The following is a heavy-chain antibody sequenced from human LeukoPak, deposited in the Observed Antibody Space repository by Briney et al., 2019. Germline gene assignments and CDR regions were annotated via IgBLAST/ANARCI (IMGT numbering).Heavy chain of an antibody. CDR2: IYYSGST. CDR1: GGSISSGGYY. V-gene: IGHV4-31*03. D-gene: IGHD5-18*01. CDR3: ARGNRGYSYADY. Sequence: SQTLSLTCTVSGGSISSGGYYWSWIRQHPGKGLEWIGYIYYSGSTYYNPSLKSRVTISVDTSKNQFSLKLSSVTAADTAVYYCARGNRGYSYADYWGQGTLVTVSS. J-gene: IGHJ4*02.